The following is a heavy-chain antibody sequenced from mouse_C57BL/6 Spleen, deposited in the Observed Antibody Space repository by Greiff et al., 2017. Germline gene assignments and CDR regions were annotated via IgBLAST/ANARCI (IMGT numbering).Heavy chain of an antibody. D-gene: IGHD2-4*01. V-gene: IGHV8-12*01. CDR3: ARSYYDYDDSAWFAY. CDR2: IYWDDDK. Sequence: QVTLKESGPGILQSSQTLSLTCSFSGFSLSTSGMGVSWIRQPSGKGLEWLAHIYWDDDKRYNPSLKSRLTISKDTSRNQVFLKITSVDTADTATYYCARSYYDYDDSAWFAYWGQGTLVTVSA. J-gene: IGHJ3*01. CDR1: GFSLSTSGMG.